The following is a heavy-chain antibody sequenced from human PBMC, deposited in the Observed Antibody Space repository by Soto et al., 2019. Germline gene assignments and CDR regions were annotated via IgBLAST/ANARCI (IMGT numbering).Heavy chain of an antibody. CDR1: NGSISSSHW. V-gene: IGHV4-4*02. Sequence: QVQLQESGPGLVRPSTTLSLTCSVSNGSISSSHWWSWLRQFPGRGLEWIGEIYQSGTTHYNPSLQTRVTISTDKSKNPFTLLGISVSASDTAVYYCARFTEGSDGKTDWYYFDYWGQGTLVTVSS. CDR2: IYQSGTT. CDR3: ARFTEGSDGKTDWYYFDY. J-gene: IGHJ4*02. D-gene: IGHD3-9*01.